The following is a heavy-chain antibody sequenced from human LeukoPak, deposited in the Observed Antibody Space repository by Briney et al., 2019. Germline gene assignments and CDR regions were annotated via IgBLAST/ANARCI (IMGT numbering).Heavy chain of an antibody. J-gene: IGHJ4*02. CDR3: ARLLFGLRYFDH. D-gene: IGHD5/OR15-5a*01. CDR2: INDSGRT. V-gene: IGHV4-59*08. CDR1: KVTIRSFY. Sequence: SETLSCTCAVSKVTIRSFYWRCIRQPPGKGLEWIGYINDSGRTNYNPSLKSRVTISRDTSRNHFSLRLSSVTAADTAVYYCARLLFGLRYFDHWGQGTPVSVSS.